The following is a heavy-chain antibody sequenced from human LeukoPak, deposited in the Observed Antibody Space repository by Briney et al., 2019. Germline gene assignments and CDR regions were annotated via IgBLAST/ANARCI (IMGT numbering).Heavy chain of an antibody. J-gene: IGHJ4*02. CDR1: GGSISSYY. V-gene: IGHV4-59*01. CDR2: IHYSGST. D-gene: IGHD3-22*01. Sequence: SETLSLTCTVSGGSISSYYWNWIRQPPGKGLEWIWYIHYSGSTNYNPSLKSRVTISVDTSKNQFSLKPSYVPAADTDVYYCARGADSSGYYSIFYFDYWGQGTLVTVSS. CDR3: ARGADSSGYYSIFYFDY.